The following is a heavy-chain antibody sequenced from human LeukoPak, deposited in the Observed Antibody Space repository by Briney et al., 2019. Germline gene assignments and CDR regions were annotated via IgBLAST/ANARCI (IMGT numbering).Heavy chain of an antibody. V-gene: IGHV4-34*01. CDR2: INHSGST. CDR3: ARGSDILVVPAAPFDY. CDR1: GGSISGYY. Sequence: SETLSLTCAVYGGSISGYYWSWIRQPPGKGLEWIGEINHSGSTNYNPSLKSRVTISVDTSKNQFSLKLSSVTAADTAVYYCARGSDILVVPAAPFDYWGQGTLVTVSS. J-gene: IGHJ4*02. D-gene: IGHD2-2*01.